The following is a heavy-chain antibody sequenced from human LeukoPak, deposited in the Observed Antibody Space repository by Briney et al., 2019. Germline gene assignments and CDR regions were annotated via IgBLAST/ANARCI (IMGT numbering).Heavy chain of an antibody. CDR1: GGSFSGYY. V-gene: IGHV4-34*01. CDR3: ARTSNTVTTFRSRRASFDY. Sequence: PSETLSLTCAVYGGSFSGYYWGWIRQPPGKGLEWIGEINHSGSTNYNPSLKSRVTISVDTSKNQFSLKLSSVTAADTAVYYCARTSNTVTTFRSRRASFDYWGQGALVTVSS. J-gene: IGHJ4*02. CDR2: INHSGST. D-gene: IGHD4-17*01.